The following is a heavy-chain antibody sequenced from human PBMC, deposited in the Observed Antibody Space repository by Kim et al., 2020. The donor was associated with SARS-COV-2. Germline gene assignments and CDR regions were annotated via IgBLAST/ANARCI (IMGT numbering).Heavy chain of an antibody. V-gene: IGHV4-39*01. D-gene: IGHD3-22*01. CDR3: ATRYYYDSSGYSSLVDY. J-gene: IGHJ4*02. CDR1: GGSISSSSYY. Sequence: SETLSLTCTVSGGSISSSSYYWGWIRQPPGKGLEWIGSIYYSGRTYYNPSLKSRVTISVDTSKNQFSLKLSSVTAADTAVYYCATRYYYDSSGYSSLVDYWGQGTLVTVSS. CDR2: IYYSGRT.